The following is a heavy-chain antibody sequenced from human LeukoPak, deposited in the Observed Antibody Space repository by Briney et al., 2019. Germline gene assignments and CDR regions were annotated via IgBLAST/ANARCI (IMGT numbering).Heavy chain of an antibody. V-gene: IGHV3-74*03. CDR2: INRDGSTT. J-gene: IGHJ4*02. CDR1: GFTFSNYW. Sequence: GGSLRLSCAASGFTFSNYWVHWVRQAPGKGLVWFSRINRDGSTTKYADSVKGRFTVSRDNAKNTLNLQMNSLRAEDTAVYYCARDKKSGESSEIDYWGQGTLVTVSS. D-gene: IGHD3-10*01. CDR3: ARDKKSGESSEIDY.